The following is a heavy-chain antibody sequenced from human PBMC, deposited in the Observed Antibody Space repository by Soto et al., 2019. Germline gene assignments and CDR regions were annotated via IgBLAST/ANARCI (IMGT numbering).Heavy chain of an antibody. CDR3: AREGVAVAGTIYYGMDV. CDR2: TYYRSKWYN. V-gene: IGHV6-1*01. J-gene: IGHJ6*02. Sequence: SQTLSLTCAISGDSVSSNSAAWNWIRQSPSRGLEWLGRTYYRSKWYNDYAVFVKSRITINPDTSKNQFSLQLNSVTPEDTAVYYCAREGVAVAGTIYYGMDVWGQGTTVTVSS. CDR1: GDSVSSNSAA. D-gene: IGHD6-13*01.